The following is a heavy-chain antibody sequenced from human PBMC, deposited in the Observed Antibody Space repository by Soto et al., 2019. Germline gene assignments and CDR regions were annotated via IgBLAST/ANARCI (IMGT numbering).Heavy chain of an antibody. Sequence: XESLRLSCAASGFTFTNYRIHWVRQAPGKGLVWVARINSDGTRINYADSVKGRFTISRDNAKNTVFLQMNSLRDEDSAVYFCARAGDWNYVQDFWGQGTLVTVSS. CDR2: INSDGTRI. CDR3: ARAGDWNYVQDF. V-gene: IGHV3-74*01. CDR1: GFTFTNYR. J-gene: IGHJ4*02. D-gene: IGHD1-7*01.